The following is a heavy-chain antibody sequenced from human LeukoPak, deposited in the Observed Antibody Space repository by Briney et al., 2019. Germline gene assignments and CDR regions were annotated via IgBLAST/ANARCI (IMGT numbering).Heavy chain of an antibody. CDR3: AKGTYYYDSSGYYGGYYFDY. J-gene: IGHJ4*02. D-gene: IGHD3-22*01. CDR1: GFSFSNYE. V-gene: IGHV3-48*03. Sequence: GGSLRLSCVASGFSFSNYEMNWVRQAPGKGLEWISYISASGTLTHYADFAEGRFTISRDNSKNTLYLQMNSLRAEDTAVYYCAKGTYYYDSSGYYGGYYFDYWGQGTLVTVSS. CDR2: ISASGTLT.